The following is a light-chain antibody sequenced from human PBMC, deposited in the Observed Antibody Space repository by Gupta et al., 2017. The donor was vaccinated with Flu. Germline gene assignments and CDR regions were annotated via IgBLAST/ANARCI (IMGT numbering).Light chain of an antibody. Sequence: QSALTQPASVSGSLGQSITISCTGTSSDIGGYNRVSWYQQHPGKAPKLIIYEVSNRPSGLSDRFPGSRSGNTASLTISGLQADDEADYYYSSYTRSTTSIIAWVFGGGTRLTVL. CDR3: SSYTRSTTSIIAWV. J-gene: IGLJ3*02. CDR1: SSDIGGYNR. CDR2: EVS. V-gene: IGLV2-14*01.